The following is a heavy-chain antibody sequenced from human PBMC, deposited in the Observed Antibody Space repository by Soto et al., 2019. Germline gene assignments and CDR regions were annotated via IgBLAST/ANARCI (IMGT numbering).Heavy chain of an antibody. D-gene: IGHD3-22*01. J-gene: IGHJ6*02. CDR2: INSDGSST. Sequence: GGSLRLSCVASGFIFSNCWMHWVRQAPGMGLVWVSHINSDGSSTTYADSLKGRFTISRDNAKNSLYLQMNSLRADDTAVYYCARNPIDSSGHFYGMDVWGQGTTVTVSS. V-gene: IGHV3-74*01. CDR3: ARNPIDSSGHFYGMDV. CDR1: GFIFSNCW.